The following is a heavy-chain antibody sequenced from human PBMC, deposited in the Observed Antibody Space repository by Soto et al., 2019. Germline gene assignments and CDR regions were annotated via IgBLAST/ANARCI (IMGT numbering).Heavy chain of an antibody. D-gene: IGHD6-13*01. J-gene: IGHJ5*02. V-gene: IGHV1-8*01. CDR3: ARGRSSWLFDT. Sequence: QVQLVQSGAEVKKPGASVKVSCKASGYTFTSYEINWVRQATGQGLEWMGWMNPSSGNAGYPQKFQGRVTMTMDTSKGTADLELSSLTSEDTVVYYLARGRSSWLFDTWGQGTLVTVSS. CDR1: GYTFTSYE. CDR2: MNPSSGNA.